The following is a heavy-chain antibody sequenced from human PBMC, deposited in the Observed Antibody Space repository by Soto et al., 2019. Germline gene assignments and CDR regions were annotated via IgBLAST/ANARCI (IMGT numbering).Heavy chain of an antibody. CDR3: ARDLPYYYDSSGYAFDY. D-gene: IGHD3-22*01. CDR1: GGTFSSYA. Sequence: SVKVSCKASGGTFSSYAISWVRQAPGQGLEWMGGIIPIFGTANYAQKFQGRVTITADESTSTAYMELSSLRSEDTAVYYCARDLPYYYDSSGYAFDYWGQGTLVTVS. CDR2: IIPIFGTA. V-gene: IGHV1-69*13. J-gene: IGHJ4*02.